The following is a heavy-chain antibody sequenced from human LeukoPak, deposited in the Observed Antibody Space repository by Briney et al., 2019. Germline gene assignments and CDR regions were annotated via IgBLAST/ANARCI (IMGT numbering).Heavy chain of an antibody. Sequence: PSETLSLTCTVSGGSISSASYYWSWIRQPAGKGLEWIGRIYISGSTNYKSSLKSRVTISVDTSKNQFSLKLSSVTAADTAVYYCARDNDSRDPPHFDYWGQGTLVTVSS. J-gene: IGHJ4*02. CDR2: IYISGST. CDR1: GGSISSASYY. D-gene: IGHD3-16*01. CDR3: ARDNDSRDPPHFDY. V-gene: IGHV4-61*02.